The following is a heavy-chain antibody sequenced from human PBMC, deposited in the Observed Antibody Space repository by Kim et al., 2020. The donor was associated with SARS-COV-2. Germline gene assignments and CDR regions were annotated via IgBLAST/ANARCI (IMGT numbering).Heavy chain of an antibody. CDR2: IYYSGST. J-gene: IGHJ5*02. D-gene: IGHD3-9*01. CDR3: ARGTGTGYPNWFDP. Sequence: SETLSLTCTVSGGSISGGDYYWSWIRQPPGKGLEWIGYIYYSGSTYYTPSLKSRLSVSVDMSKNQFSLKLSLVTAADTAVYYCARGTGTGYPNWFDPRG. CDR1: GGSISGGDYY. V-gene: IGHV4-30-4*01.